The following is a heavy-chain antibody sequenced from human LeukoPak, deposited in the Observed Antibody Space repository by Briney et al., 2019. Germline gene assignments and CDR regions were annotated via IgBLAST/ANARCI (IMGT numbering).Heavy chain of an antibody. V-gene: IGHV4-34*10. D-gene: IGHD3-10*01. CDR2: IHHSGNT. CDR1: GGSFSGYY. J-gene: IGHJ5*01. CDR3: ARSRQASGLFNS. Sequence: SETLSLTCAVYGGSFSGYYWSWIRQPPGKGLEWIGEIHHSGNTNYNPSLKSRFTISVDRPKNQFFLNVTSLTAADTAVYYCARSRQASGLFNSWGQGTLVVVSS.